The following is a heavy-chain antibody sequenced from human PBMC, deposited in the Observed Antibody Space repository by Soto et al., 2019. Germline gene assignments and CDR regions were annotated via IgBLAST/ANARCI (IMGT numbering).Heavy chain of an antibody. CDR1: GFTFDDYA. J-gene: IGHJ6*02. Sequence: EVQLVESGGDLVQPGRSLRLSCAASGFTFDDYAMHWVRQVPGKGLQWVSGLSWNGVTIGYAASVKGRFTISRDNAKKSLYLLMNGLRPDDTALYYCAASRAYDSSDYSGFHYGMDVWGLGTTVAVSS. D-gene: IGHD3-22*01. V-gene: IGHV3-9*01. CDR2: LSWNGVTI. CDR3: AASRAYDSSDYSGFHYGMDV.